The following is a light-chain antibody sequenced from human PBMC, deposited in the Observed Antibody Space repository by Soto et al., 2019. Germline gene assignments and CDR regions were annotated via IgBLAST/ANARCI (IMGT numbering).Light chain of an antibody. CDR2: DAS. CDR1: QSVSSY. Sequence: AAVSLTHRERATLSCRASQSVSSYLAWYQQKPGQAPRLLIYDASNRATGIPARFSGSGSGTDFTLTISSLEPEDFAVYYCQQRSIWLIT. V-gene: IGKV3-11*01. CDR3: QQRSIWLIT. J-gene: IGKJ5*01.